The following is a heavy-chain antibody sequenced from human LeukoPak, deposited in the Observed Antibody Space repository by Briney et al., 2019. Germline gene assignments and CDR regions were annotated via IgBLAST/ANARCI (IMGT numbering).Heavy chain of an antibody. D-gene: IGHD2/OR15-2a*01. CDR1: GFTFSSYW. J-gene: IGHJ6*03. CDR2: IKTDGSNT. V-gene: IGHV3-74*01. Sequence: GGSLRLSCAASGFTFSSYWMHWVRQAPGKGLVWVSRIKTDGSNTNYADSVQGRFTISRDNSQNTLYLQMDSLRVEDTAVYYCARVSKPGWYDYYYMDVWGKGTTVTVSS. CDR3: ARVSKPGWYDYYYMDV.